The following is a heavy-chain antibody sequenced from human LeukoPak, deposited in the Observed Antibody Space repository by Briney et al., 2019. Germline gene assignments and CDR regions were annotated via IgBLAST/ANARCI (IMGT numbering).Heavy chain of an antibody. J-gene: IGHJ4*02. CDR1: GVSISSYY. CDR2: IHNSGST. Sequence: SETLSLTCTVAGVSISSYYWSWIRQPPGKGLEWIGYIHNSGSTNYSPSLMGRATISADTSKNQFSLKLSSVTTADTAVYYCARLLTIFGVVSKFDYWGQGTLVTVSS. V-gene: IGHV4-59*01. D-gene: IGHD3-3*01. CDR3: ARLLTIFGVVSKFDY.